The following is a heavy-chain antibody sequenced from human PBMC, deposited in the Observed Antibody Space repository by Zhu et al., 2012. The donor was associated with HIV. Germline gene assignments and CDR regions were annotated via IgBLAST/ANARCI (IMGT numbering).Heavy chain of an antibody. CDR3: ARYYCTTTCYYFDY. V-gene: IGHV4-59*11. D-gene: IGHD2-8*01. J-gene: IGHJ4*02. Sequence: QVQLQESGPGLVKPSETLSLTCTVSGGSTSGHYWSWIRQPPGKGLEWIGYIYYTGSTNYNPSLKSRVTMSVDTSKSQFSLKLNSVTAADTAVYYCARYYCTTTCYYFDYWGQGALVTVSS. CDR2: IYYTGST. CDR1: GGSTSGHY.